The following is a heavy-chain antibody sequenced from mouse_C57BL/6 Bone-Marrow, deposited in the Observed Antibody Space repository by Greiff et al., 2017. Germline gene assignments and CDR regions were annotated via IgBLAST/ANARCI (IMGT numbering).Heavy chain of an antibody. CDR3: ARYGSSPYYYAMDY. J-gene: IGHJ4*01. CDR1: GYTFTSYW. CDR2: IDPSDSST. Sequence: QVQLLQPGAELVRPGPSVTLSCKASGYTFTSYWMHWVKQRPGQGLEWIGVIDPSDSSTNYNQKFKGKATLTVDTYSSTAYMQLSSLTSEDSAVYYCARYGSSPYYYAMDYWGQGTSVTVSS. V-gene: IGHV1-59*01. D-gene: IGHD1-1*01.